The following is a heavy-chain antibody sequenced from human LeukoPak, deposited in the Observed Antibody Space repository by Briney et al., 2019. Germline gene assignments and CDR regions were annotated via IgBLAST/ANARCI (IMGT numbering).Heavy chain of an antibody. D-gene: IGHD6-6*01. J-gene: IGHJ4*02. CDR2: ITATGGDT. CDR1: GFTFSNYA. V-gene: IGHV3-23*01. Sequence: PGGSLRLSCAASGFTFSNYAMGWVRQAPGKGLEWVSAITATGGDTYHADSVKGRFTIPRDNSKNTLYFQMNSLRAEDTAIYYCAKGSSSSRPYYFDHWAPGTLVTVSS. CDR3: AKGSSSSRPYYFDH.